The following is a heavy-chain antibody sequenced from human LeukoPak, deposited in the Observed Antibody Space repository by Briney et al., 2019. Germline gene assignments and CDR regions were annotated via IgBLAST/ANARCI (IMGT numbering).Heavy chain of an antibody. CDR3: ARDSSARYSASWYVVGDFDY. J-gene: IGHJ4*02. CDR2: IFHSGST. D-gene: IGHD6-13*01. V-gene: IGHV4-38-2*02. Sequence: LSCAASGFTFSSYEMNWVRQAPGKGLEWIANIFHSGSTYYNPSLKSRVTISIDTSKNQFSLKLSSVTAADTAVYYCARDSSARYSASWYVVGDFDYWGQGTLVTVSS. CDR1: GFTFSSYE.